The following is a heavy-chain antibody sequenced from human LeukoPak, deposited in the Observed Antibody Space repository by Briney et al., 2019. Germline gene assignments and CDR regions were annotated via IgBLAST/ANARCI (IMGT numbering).Heavy chain of an antibody. CDR1: GFTFSSYA. D-gene: IGHD3-3*01. CDR2: ISGSGGST. V-gene: IGHV3-23*01. CDR3: AKDGTERFLEWLLEGRNYMDV. J-gene: IGHJ6*03. Sequence: PGGSLRLSCAASGFTFSSYAMSWVRQAPGKGLEWVSAISGSGGSTYYADSVKGRFTISRDNSKNTLYLQMNSLRAEDTAVYYCAKDGTERFLEWLLEGRNYMDVWGKGTTVTVSS.